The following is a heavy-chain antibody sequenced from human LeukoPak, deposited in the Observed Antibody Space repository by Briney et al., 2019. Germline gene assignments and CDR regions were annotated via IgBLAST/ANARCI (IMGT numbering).Heavy chain of an antibody. D-gene: IGHD4-11*01. CDR1: GFTFSSYG. CDR3: ARGPYSNYLYLNFDY. CDR2: IRYDGSNK. V-gene: IGHV3-30*02. Sequence: GGSLRLSCAASGFTFSSYGMHWVRQAPGKGLEWVAFIRYDGSNKYYADSVKGRFTISRDNSKNTLYLQMNSLRAEDTAVYYCARGPYSNYLYLNFDYWGQGTLVTVSS. J-gene: IGHJ4*02.